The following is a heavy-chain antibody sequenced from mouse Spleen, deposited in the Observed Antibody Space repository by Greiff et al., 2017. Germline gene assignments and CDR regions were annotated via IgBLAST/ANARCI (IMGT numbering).Heavy chain of an antibody. CDR3: ARADDGTLDY. V-gene: IGHV1-55*01. CDR2: IYPGSGST. D-gene: IGHD2-1*01. J-gene: IGHJ2*01. CDR1: GYTFTSYW. Sequence: VQLQQPGAELVKPGASVKMSCEASGYTFTSYWITWVKQRPGQGLEWIGDIYPGSGSTNYNEKFKSKAALSVDTSSSTAYMQLSSLTSEDSAVYYCARADDGTLDYWGQGTTLTVSS.